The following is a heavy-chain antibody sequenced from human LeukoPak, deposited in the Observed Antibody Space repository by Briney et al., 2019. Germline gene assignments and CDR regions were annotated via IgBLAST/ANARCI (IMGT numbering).Heavy chain of an antibody. V-gene: IGHV3-30*02. J-gene: IGHJ4*02. CDR1: GFTFSNFG. CDR2: IQNDGSDK. Sequence: GGSLRLSCAASGFTFSNFGMHWVRQTPGKGLEWVAFIQNDGSDKYYPDSVKGRFTISRDNSKNTLYLQMNSLRAEDTAVYYCAKDLAYSSSWYSLWWGQGTLVTVSS. D-gene: IGHD6-13*01. CDR3: AKDLAYSSSWYSLW.